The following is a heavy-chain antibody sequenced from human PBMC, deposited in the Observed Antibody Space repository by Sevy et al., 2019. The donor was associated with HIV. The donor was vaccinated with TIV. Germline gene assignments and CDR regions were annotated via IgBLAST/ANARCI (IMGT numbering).Heavy chain of an antibody. D-gene: IGHD1-26*01. Sequence: GGSLRLSCIGSGFSFSYYVIHWVRQAPGKGLDWVALISHDGINEYYADSVKGRFTISRDNSKNTVYLVMNRLGNEDTAIYSCANAYSGSYSHSYLYALDVWGQGTTVTVSS. V-gene: IGHV3-30*18. J-gene: IGHJ6*02. CDR2: ISHDGINE. CDR1: GFSFSYYV. CDR3: ANAYSGSYSHSYLYALDV.